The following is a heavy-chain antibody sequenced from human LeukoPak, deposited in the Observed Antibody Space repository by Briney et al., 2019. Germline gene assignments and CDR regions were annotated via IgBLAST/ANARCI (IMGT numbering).Heavy chain of an antibody. D-gene: IGHD3-22*01. J-gene: IGHJ4*02. CDR3: AREAYYYDSSGYYHFGY. Sequence: PGGSLRLSCAASGFTVSSNYMSWVRQAPGKGLEWVSGINWNGGSTGYADSVKGRFTISRDNAKNSLYLQMNSLRAEDTALYYCAREAYYYDSSGYYHFGYWGQGTLVTVSS. CDR1: GFTVSSNY. CDR2: INWNGGST. V-gene: IGHV3-20*04.